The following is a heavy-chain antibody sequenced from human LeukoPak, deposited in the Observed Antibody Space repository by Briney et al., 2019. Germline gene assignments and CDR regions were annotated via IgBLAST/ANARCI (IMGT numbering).Heavy chain of an antibody. Sequence: PGRSLRLSCAASGFTFSSYAMHWVRQAPGKGLEWVAVISYDGSNKYYADSVKGRFTISRDNSKNTLYLQMNSLRAEDTAVYYCARDISGCWGQGTLVTVSS. CDR1: GFTFSSYA. J-gene: IGHJ4*02. CDR2: ISYDGSNK. CDR3: ARDISGC. V-gene: IGHV3-30*01. D-gene: IGHD3-22*01.